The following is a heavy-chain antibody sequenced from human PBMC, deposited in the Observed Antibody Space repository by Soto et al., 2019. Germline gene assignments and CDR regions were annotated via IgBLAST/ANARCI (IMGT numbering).Heavy chain of an antibody. J-gene: IGHJ5*02. CDR1: GDSVSSDSYF. Sequence: SDTLSLTCTFSGDSVSSDSYFWTWIRQPPGKGLEWIAYISYTGDTNYNPSLKSRVTISVDTSTNQFFLTLTSVTAADTAVYFCARIIVGVTVDLWGQGSLVTVSS. D-gene: IGHD1-26*01. CDR2: ISYTGDT. V-gene: IGHV4-61*01. CDR3: ARIIVGVTVDL.